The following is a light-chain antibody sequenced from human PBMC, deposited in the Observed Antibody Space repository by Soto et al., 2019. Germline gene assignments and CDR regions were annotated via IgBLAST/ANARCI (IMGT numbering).Light chain of an antibody. CDR3: QHYGDSSWT. CDR2: GTS. CDR1: RSVSDTL. Sequence: PASLSLSPGERATLSCRADRSVSDTLLTWFQQKPGQAPRLLIFGTSNRAPGIPDRFSGSGSGTDFTLTISRLEPDDFAVYYCQHYGDSSWTFGQGTKVDIK. J-gene: IGKJ1*01. V-gene: IGKV3-20*01.